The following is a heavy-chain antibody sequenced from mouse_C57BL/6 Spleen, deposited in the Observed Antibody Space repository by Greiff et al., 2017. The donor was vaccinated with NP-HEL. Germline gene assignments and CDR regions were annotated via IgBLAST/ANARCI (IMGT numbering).Heavy chain of an antibody. Sequence: EVQRVESGGGLVKPGGSLKLSCAASGFTFSSYAMSWVRQTPEKRLEWVATISDGGSYTYYPDNVKGRFTISRDNAKNNLYLQMSHLKSEDTAMYYCARGDDGYYNYAMDYWGQGTSVTVSS. V-gene: IGHV5-4*01. CDR1: GFTFSSYA. D-gene: IGHD2-3*01. CDR3: ARGDDGYYNYAMDY. J-gene: IGHJ4*01. CDR2: ISDGGSYT.